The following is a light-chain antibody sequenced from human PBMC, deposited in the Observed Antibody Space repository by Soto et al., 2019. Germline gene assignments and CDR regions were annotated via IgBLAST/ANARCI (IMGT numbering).Light chain of an antibody. CDR3: SSYTTSTSFIL. V-gene: IGLV2-14*01. Sequence: QSALTQPASVSGSPGQSITISCTGTSSDVGNNNFVSWYQQYPGKAPRLMIYEVSNRPSGVSERFAGSKSGNTASLTISGLQAEDEADYYCSSYTTSTSFILFGGGTKLTVL. CDR2: EVS. CDR1: SSDVGNNNF. J-gene: IGLJ2*01.